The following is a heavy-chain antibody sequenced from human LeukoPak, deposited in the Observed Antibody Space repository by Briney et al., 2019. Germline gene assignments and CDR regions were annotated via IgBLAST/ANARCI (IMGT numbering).Heavy chain of an antibody. V-gene: IGHV3-53*01. D-gene: IGHD6-13*01. CDR1: GFRFNTYW. J-gene: IGHJ4*02. CDR3: AKGQRSPLLLIAAAATGADY. CDR2: IYSNGNT. Sequence: PGGSLRLSCAASGFRFNTYWMSWVRQAPGKGLEWVSVIYSNGNTYYADSVKGRFAISRDNSENTLSLQMNSLRAEDTAVYYCAKGQRSPLLLIAAAATGADYWGQGTLVTVSS.